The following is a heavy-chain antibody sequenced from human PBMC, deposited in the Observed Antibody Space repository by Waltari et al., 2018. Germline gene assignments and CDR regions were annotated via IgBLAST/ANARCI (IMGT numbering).Heavy chain of an antibody. CDR3: ARARAWGPKAFDV. Sequence: QVQLVQSEAEVRTPGATGKVSCQASGYNFIDYYAHWVRQAPGQGLEWMGWVNPNSGGTMYLRKFEGWVTFSTDTSVNTAYMEVTRLKSDDTATYFCARARAWGPKAFDVWGQGTRLTVSS. D-gene: IGHD7-27*01. J-gene: IGHJ3*01. CDR2: VNPNSGGT. CDR1: GYNFIDYY. V-gene: IGHV1-2*04.